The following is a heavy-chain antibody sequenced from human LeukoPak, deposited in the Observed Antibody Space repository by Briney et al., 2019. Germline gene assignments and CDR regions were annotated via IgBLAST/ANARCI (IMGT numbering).Heavy chain of an antibody. Sequence: PGGSLRLSCAASGFSVNNYWMHWVRQAPGKGLVWVSRINIDGGITSYADSVKGRFTISRDNAKNTLDLQMNSLRPEDTAVYYCARDFGGDQDYWGQGTLVTVSS. CDR2: INIDGGIT. D-gene: IGHD2-21*01. CDR1: GFSVNNYW. CDR3: ARDFGGDQDY. J-gene: IGHJ4*02. V-gene: IGHV3-74*01.